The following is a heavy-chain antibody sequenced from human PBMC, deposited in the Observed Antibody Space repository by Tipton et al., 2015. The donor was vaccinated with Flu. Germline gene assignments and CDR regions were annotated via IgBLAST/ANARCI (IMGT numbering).Heavy chain of an antibody. CDR2: IYTSGST. D-gene: IGHD5-18*01. Sequence: TLSLTCTVSGGSTSSYYWSWIRQPAGKGLEWIGRIYTSGSTNYNPSLKSRVTMSVDTSKNQFSLKLSSVTAADTAVYYCASGYSYGVYYYYGMDVWGQGTTVTVSS. CDR1: GGSTSSYY. CDR3: ASGYSYGVYYYYGMDV. V-gene: IGHV4-4*07. J-gene: IGHJ6*02.